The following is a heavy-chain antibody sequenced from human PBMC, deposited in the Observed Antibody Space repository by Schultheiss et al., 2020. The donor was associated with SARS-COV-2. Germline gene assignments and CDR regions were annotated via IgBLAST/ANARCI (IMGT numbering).Heavy chain of an antibody. D-gene: IGHD2-2*01. CDR2: IIPNSGGT. J-gene: IGHJ4*02. CDR3: ARGLGYCSSTSCYPFDY. V-gene: IGHV1-2*02. Sequence: ASVKVSCKASGGTFSSYAISWVRQAPGQGLEWMGGIIPNSGGTNYAQKFQGRVTMTRDTSISTAYMELSRLRSDDTAVYYCARGLGYCSSTSCYPFDYWGQGTLVTVSS. CDR1: GGTFSSYA.